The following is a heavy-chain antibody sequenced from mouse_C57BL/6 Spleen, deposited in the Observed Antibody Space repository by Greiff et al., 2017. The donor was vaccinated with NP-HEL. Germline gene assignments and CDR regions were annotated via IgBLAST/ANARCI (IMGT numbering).Heavy chain of an antibody. D-gene: IGHD2-4*01. CDR1: GYTFTDYY. CDR3: ARSYDYDYWYFDV. J-gene: IGHJ1*03. CDR2: INPNNGGT. Sequence: EVQLQQSGPELVKPGASVKISCKASGYTFTDYYMNWVKQSHGKSLEWIGDINPNNGGTSYNQKFKGKATLTVDKSSSTAYMELRSLTSEDSAVYYCARSYDYDYWYFDVWGTGTTVTVSS. V-gene: IGHV1-26*01.